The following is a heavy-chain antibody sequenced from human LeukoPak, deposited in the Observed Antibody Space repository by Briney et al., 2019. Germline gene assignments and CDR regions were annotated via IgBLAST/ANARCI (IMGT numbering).Heavy chain of an antibody. J-gene: IGHJ4*02. CDR1: GGTFSSYA. V-gene: IGHV1-69*01. Sequence: SVKVSCKASGGTFSSYAISWVRQAPGQGLEWMGGIIPIFGTANYAQKFQGRVTITADECTSTAYMELSSLRSEDTAVYYCARDKRGYSYGYHYWGQGTLVTVSS. CDR3: ARDKRGYSYGYHY. D-gene: IGHD5-18*01. CDR2: IIPIFGTA.